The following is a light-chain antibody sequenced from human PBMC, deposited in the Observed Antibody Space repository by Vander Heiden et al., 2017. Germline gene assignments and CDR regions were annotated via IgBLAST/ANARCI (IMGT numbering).Light chain of an antibody. Sequence: DIQMTQSPSSLSASVGDRVTISCRASQIINSCLNWYQQKPGKAPRLLIYAASSLQSGVPSRFSGSGSGTDFSLTISRLQPEDFATYYCQQRDSTLFTFGHGTKVDVK. J-gene: IGKJ3*01. V-gene: IGKV1-39*01. CDR2: AAS. CDR1: QIINSC. CDR3: QQRDSTLFT.